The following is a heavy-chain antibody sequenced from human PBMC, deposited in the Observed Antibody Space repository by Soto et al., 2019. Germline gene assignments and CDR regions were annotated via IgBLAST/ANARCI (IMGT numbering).Heavy chain of an antibody. D-gene: IGHD6-13*01. Sequence: GGSLRLSCAASGFTFSSYAMSWVRQAPGKGLEWVSAISGSGGSTYYADSVKGRFTISRDNSKNTLYLQMNSLRAEDTAVYYCANVKSGQQLVLGYFDYWGQGTLVTVS. CDR1: GFTFSSYA. CDR2: ISGSGGST. J-gene: IGHJ4*02. V-gene: IGHV3-23*01. CDR3: ANVKSGQQLVLGYFDY.